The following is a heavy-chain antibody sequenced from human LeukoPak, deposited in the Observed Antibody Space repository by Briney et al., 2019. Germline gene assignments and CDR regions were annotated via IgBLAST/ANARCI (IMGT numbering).Heavy chain of an antibody. CDR1: GFTSSSHW. V-gene: IGHV3-7*05. CDR2: IKQDGSEK. Sequence: GGSLRLSCAASGFTSSSHWMTWVRQAPGKGLEWVANIKQDGSEKYYVDSVKGRFTISRDNAKNSLYLQMNSLGVEDTAVYHCARRGTSSSWAHFDYWGQGTLVTVSS. CDR3: ARRGTSSSWAHFDY. J-gene: IGHJ4*02. D-gene: IGHD6-13*01.